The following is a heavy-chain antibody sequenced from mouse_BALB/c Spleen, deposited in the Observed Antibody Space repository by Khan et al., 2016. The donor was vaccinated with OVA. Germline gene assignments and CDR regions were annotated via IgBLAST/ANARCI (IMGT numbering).Heavy chain of an antibody. J-gene: IGHJ3*01. CDR1: GYTFSSYY. CDR3: TRSGYANPFAY. D-gene: IGHD2-10*02. CDR2: INPTNGGT. Sequence: QVQLQQSGAELVKPGASVKLSCKASGYTFSSYYMYWVKQRPGQGLEWIGGINPTNGGTNFNEKFKTKATLTVDKSSRTAYMQLSSLTSEDSAVYYGTRSGYANPFAYWGQGTLVTVSA. V-gene: IGHV1S81*02.